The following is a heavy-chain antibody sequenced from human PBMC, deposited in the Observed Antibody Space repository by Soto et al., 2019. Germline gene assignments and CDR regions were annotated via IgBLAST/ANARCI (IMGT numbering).Heavy chain of an antibody. CDR1: GFTFSSYS. CDR2: ISSSSSYI. D-gene: IGHD5-18*01. V-gene: IGHV3-21*01. J-gene: IGHJ4*02. Sequence: GSLRLSCAASGFTFSSYSMNWVRQAPGKGLEWVSSISSSSSYIYYADSVKGRFTISRDNAKNSLYLQMNSLRAEDTAVYYCARSGYSYGPIDHSGQGTLVTVSS. CDR3: ARSGYSYGPIDH.